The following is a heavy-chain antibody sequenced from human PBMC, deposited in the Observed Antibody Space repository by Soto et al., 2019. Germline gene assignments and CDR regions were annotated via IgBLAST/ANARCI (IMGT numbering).Heavy chain of an antibody. V-gene: IGHV3-30*18. D-gene: IGHD6-19*01. CDR1: GFSFSSYG. CDR2: ISYDDTRT. Sequence: QVRLVDSGGGVVQPGKSLRLSCAASGFSFSSYGMHWVRQAPGKGLGWVAVISYDDTRTYYADSVKGRFTISRDNSTNTVYQQMNSLRAEDTALYYCAEDLARGIAVYGVFDYWGQGTLVTVSS. CDR3: AEDLARGIAVYGVFDY. J-gene: IGHJ4*02.